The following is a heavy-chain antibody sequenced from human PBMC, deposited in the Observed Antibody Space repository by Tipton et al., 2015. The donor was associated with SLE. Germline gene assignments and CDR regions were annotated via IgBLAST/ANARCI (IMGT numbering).Heavy chain of an antibody. V-gene: IGHV4-61*01. D-gene: IGHD3-10*01. CDR2: IYYSGST. J-gene: IGHJ5*02. CDR1: GGSVSSGSYY. Sequence: TLSLTCTVSGGSVSSGSYYWSWIRQPPGKGLEWIGYIYYSGSTNSNPSLKSRVTISVDTSKNQFSLKLSSVTAADTAVYYCARDRRDLWRFGAHFDPWGQGTLVTVSS. CDR3: ARDRRDLWRFGAHFDP.